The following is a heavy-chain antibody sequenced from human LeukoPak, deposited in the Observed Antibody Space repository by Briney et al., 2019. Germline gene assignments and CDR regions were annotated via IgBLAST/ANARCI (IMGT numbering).Heavy chain of an antibody. Sequence: SVKVSCKASGYTFTGYGISWVRQAPGQGLEWMGWISAYNGNTNYAQKLQGRVTMTTDTSTSTAYMELRSLRSDDTAVYYCAREYYDFWSGYDAERRNWFDPWGQGTLVTVSS. J-gene: IGHJ5*02. CDR1: GYTFTGYG. V-gene: IGHV1-18*01. CDR3: AREYYDFWSGYDAERRNWFDP. D-gene: IGHD3-3*01. CDR2: ISAYNGNT.